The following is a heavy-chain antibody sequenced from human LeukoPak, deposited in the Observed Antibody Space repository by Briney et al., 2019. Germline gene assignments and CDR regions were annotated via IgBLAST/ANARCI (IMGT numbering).Heavy chain of an antibody. CDR2: IIPIFGTA. D-gene: IGHD5-12*01. CDR1: GGTFSSYA. J-gene: IGHJ4*02. CDR3: ASTDMVMGYYFDY. Sequence: ASVKVSFKASGGTFSSYAISWVRQAPGQGLEWMGRIIPIFGTANYAQKFQGRVTITTDESTSTAYMELSSLRSEDTAVYYCASTDMVMGYYFDYWGQGTLVTVSS. V-gene: IGHV1-69*05.